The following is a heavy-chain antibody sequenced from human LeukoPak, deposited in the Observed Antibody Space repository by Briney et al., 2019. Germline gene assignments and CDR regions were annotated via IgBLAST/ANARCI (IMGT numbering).Heavy chain of an antibody. CDR1: GYAFTNYH. CDR3: ARPGVLAMDV. CDR2: LDPNSGKT. V-gene: IGHV1-8*01. Sequence: ASVKVSCKASGYAFTNYHLNWVRQASGQGLEWMGWLDPNSGKTHSAQDFQGRVTMTRDTSTTTAYMELTNLTSDDMAVYYCARPGVLAMDVWGQGTTVSV. J-gene: IGHJ6*02. D-gene: IGHD3-10*01.